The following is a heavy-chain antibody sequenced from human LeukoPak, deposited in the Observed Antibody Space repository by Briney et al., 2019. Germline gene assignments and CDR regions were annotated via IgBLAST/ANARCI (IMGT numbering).Heavy chain of an antibody. Sequence: GGSLRLSCAASGFTFSSYSMNWVRQAPGKGLEWVSYISSSGSTIYYADSVKGRFTISRDNAKNSLYLQMNSLRAEDTAVYYCARSGSSSWYGNWFDPWGQGTLVTVSS. J-gene: IGHJ5*02. CDR3: ARSGSSSWYGNWFDP. CDR2: ISSSGSTI. D-gene: IGHD6-13*01. CDR1: GFTFSSYS. V-gene: IGHV3-48*04.